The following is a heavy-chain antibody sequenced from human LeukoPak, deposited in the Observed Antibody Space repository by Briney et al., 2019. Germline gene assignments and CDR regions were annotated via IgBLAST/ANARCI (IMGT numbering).Heavy chain of an antibody. CDR3: ARTGGNSFDVPLDY. CDR2: ISGSGVST. J-gene: IGHJ4*02. Sequence: PGGSLRLSCAASGFTFNNFAMSWVRQAPGKGLEWVSSISGSGVSTYYADSVKGRFTISRDNSKNTLYVQMNSLRAEDTAVYYCARTGGNSFDVPLDYWVQGTLVTVCS. CDR1: GFTFNNFA. V-gene: IGHV3-23*01. D-gene: IGHD4-23*01.